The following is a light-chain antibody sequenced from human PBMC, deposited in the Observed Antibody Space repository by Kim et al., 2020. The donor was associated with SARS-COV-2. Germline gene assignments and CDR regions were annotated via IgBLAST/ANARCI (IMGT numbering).Light chain of an antibody. Sequence: YELTQPPSVSVSPGQTASITCSGDKLGDKYACWYQQKPGQSPVLVIYQDSKRPAGIPERFSGSNSGNTATLTISGTQAMDEADYYCQAWDSSTVVFGGGTQLTVL. V-gene: IGLV3-1*01. J-gene: IGLJ2*01. CDR3: QAWDSSTVV. CDR2: QDS. CDR1: KLGDKY.